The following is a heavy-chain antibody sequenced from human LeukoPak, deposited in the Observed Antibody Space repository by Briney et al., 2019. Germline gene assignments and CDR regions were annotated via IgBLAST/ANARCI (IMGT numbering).Heavy chain of an antibody. CDR2: IYPGDSDT. Sequence: GESLKISCKGSGYSFTSYWIGWVRQMPGKGLEWMGIIYPGDSDTRYSPSFQGQVTISADKSISTAYLQWSSLKASDTATYYCARHGDSSGYANWFDPWGQGTLVTVSS. CDR3: ARHGDSSGYANWFDP. D-gene: IGHD3-22*01. CDR1: GYSFTSYW. V-gene: IGHV5-51*01. J-gene: IGHJ5*02.